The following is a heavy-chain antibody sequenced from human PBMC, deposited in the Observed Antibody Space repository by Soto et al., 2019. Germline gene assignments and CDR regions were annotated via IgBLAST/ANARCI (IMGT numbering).Heavy chain of an antibody. V-gene: IGHV3-33*01. CDR1: GFTFSSYG. CDR3: ARGGGIYPLYGMDV. Sequence: PGGSLRLSCAASGFTFSSYGMHWVRQAPGKGLEWVAVIWYDGSNKYYADSVKGRFTISRDNSKNTLYLQMNSLRAEDTAVYYCARGGGIYPLYGMDVWGQGTTVTVSS. D-gene: IGHD3-16*01. CDR2: IWYDGSNK. J-gene: IGHJ6*02.